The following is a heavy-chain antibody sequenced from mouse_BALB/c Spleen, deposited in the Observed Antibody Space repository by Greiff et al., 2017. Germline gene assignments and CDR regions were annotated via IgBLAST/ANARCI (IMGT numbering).Heavy chain of an antibody. Sequence: VQLKQSGPDLVKPSQSLSLTCTVPGYSFTSGYSWHWIRQFPGNKLEWMGYIHYSGSTNYNPSLKSRISITRDTSKNQFFLQLNSVTTEDTATYYCARNYGYDVDDWGEGTTVTVSS. CDR2: IHYSGST. J-gene: IGHJ1*01. CDR3: ARNYGYDVDD. V-gene: IGHV3-1*02. D-gene: IGHD2-2*01. CDR1: GYSFTSGYS.